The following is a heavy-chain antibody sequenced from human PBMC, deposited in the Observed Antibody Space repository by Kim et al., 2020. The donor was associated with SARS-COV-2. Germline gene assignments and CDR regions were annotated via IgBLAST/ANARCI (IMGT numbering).Heavy chain of an antibody. D-gene: IGHD6-13*01. CDR1: GYTLTELS. CDR3: ATVARYSSSSWYPIIWYYGMDV. Sequence: ASVKVSCKVSGYTLTELSMHWVRQAPGKGLEWMGGFDPEDGETIYAQKFQGRVTMTEDTSTDTAYMELSSLRSEDTAVYYCATVARYSSSSWYPIIWYYGMDVWGQGTTVTVSS. J-gene: IGHJ6*02. V-gene: IGHV1-24*01. CDR2: FDPEDGET.